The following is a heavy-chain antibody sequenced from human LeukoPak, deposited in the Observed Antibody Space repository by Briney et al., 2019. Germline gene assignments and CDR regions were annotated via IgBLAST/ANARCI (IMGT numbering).Heavy chain of an antibody. D-gene: IGHD3-22*01. CDR3: ARLYYDSSGYLNCYYYYYYYMDV. J-gene: IGHJ6*03. Sequence: PSETLSLTCTVSGGSISNYYWSWIRQPPGKGLEWIGSIYHSGSTYYNPSLKSRVTISVDTSKNQFSLKLSSVTAADTAVYYCARLYYDSSGYLNCYYYYYYYMDVWGKGTTVTVSS. CDR1: GGSISNYY. V-gene: IGHV4-59*08. CDR2: IYHSGST.